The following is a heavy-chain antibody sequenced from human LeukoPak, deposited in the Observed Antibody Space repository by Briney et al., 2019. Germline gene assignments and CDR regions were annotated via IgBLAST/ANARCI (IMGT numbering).Heavy chain of an antibody. D-gene: IGHD1-26*01. V-gene: IGHV3-21*01. CDR1: GFTFSSSS. CDR2: ISSSSSYI. CDR3: ARALASGSSAFVY. Sequence: GGSLRLSCAASGFTFSSSSMNWVRQAPGKGLEWVSSISSSSSYIYFADSVKGRFTISRDNAKSSVYLQMNSLRAEDTAVYYCARALASGSSAFVYWGERTLVTVSS. J-gene: IGHJ4*02.